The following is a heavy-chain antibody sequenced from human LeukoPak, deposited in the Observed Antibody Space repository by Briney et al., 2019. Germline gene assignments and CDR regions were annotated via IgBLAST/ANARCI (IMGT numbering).Heavy chain of an antibody. V-gene: IGHV3-64*01. Sequence: PGGSLRLSCVASGFTFSYYATHWVRQAPGKGLEYVSTINNNGNSASYANSVKGRFTISRDNSKNTLYLQLGSLRAEDMAVYYCARDRVGSSWSEFDYWGQGTRLTVSS. CDR1: GFTFSYYA. CDR2: INNNGNSA. J-gene: IGHJ4*02. D-gene: IGHD6-13*01. CDR3: ARDRVGSSWSEFDY.